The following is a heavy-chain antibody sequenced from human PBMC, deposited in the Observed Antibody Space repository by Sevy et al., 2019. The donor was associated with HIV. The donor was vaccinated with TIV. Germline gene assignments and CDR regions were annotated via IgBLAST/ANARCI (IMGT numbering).Heavy chain of an antibody. V-gene: IGHV3-49*04. D-gene: IGHD2-21*01. CDR2: IRSKAYGGTT. Sequence: GGSLRLSCTASGFTFGDYAMSWVRQAPGKGLEWVGFIRSKAYGGTTEYAASVKGRFTISRDDSKSIAYLQMNSLKTEDTAVYYCTRVEYCGGDCYSPIDYWGQGTLVTVSS. CDR3: TRVEYCGGDCYSPIDY. CDR1: GFTFGDYA. J-gene: IGHJ4*02.